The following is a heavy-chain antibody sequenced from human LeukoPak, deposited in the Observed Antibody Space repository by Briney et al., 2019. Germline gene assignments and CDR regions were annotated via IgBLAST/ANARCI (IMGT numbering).Heavy chain of an antibody. Sequence: GSSVKVSCKASGGTFSSYAISWVRQAPGQGHEWMGGIIPIFGTANYAQKFQGRVTITADESTSTAYMELSSLRSEDTAVYYCARDLHTYYDFWSGYPPHWFDPWGQGTLVTVSS. D-gene: IGHD3-3*01. V-gene: IGHV1-69*01. CDR1: GGTFSSYA. CDR2: IIPIFGTA. CDR3: ARDLHTYYDFWSGYPPHWFDP. J-gene: IGHJ5*02.